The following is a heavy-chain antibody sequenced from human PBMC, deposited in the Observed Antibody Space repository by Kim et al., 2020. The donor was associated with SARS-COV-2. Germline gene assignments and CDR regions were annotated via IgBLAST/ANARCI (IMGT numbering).Heavy chain of an antibody. Sequence: GGSLRLSCAASGFTFSSYGMHWVRQAPGKGLEWVAVIWYDGSNKYYADSVKGRFTISRDNSKNTLYLQMNSLRAEDTAVYYCAKDYYGSGSYYKGGLYFDYWGQGTLVTVSS. D-gene: IGHD3-10*01. V-gene: IGHV3-33*06. J-gene: IGHJ4*02. CDR3: AKDYYGSGSYYKGGLYFDY. CDR1: GFTFSSYG. CDR2: IWYDGSNK.